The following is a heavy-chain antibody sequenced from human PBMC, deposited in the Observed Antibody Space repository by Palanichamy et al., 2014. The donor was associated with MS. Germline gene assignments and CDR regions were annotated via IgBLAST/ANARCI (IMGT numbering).Heavy chain of an antibody. J-gene: IGHJ4*02. V-gene: IGHV3-48*02. D-gene: IGHD6-13*01. CDR3: VRDSSSLFDY. Sequence: EVQLVESGGGLVQPGGSLRLSCAASGFTFSSYSMNWVRQAPGKGLEWVSYISSNSITIYYADSVKGRFAISRDNAKNSLYLQVNSLRDEGTAVYYCVRDSSSLFDYWGQGTLVTVSS. CDR1: GFTFSSYS. CDR2: ISSNSITI.